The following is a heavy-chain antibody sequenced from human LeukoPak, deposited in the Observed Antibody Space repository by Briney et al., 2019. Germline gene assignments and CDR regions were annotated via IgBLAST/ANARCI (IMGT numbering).Heavy chain of an antibody. V-gene: IGHV3-23*01. J-gene: IGHJ4*02. CDR2: ISGAGDST. CDR3: AKRKYSNSGVFDY. CDR1: GFTFNSYA. Sequence: GGSLRLSCAASGFTFNSYAMSWVRQAPGKGLEWVSAISGAGDSTYYADSVKGRFTISRDNSKNTLYLQMNSLRAEDTAVYYCAKRKYSNSGVFDYWGQGTLVTVSS. D-gene: IGHD6-6*01.